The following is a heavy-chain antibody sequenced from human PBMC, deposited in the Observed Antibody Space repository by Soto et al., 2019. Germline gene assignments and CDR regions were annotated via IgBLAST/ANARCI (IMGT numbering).Heavy chain of an antibody. Sequence: QVQLVQSGAEVKKPGSSVKVSCKASGGTFNTYGISWVRQAPGQGLEWMGGIIPIFGTASYAQKFQGRVTIIADESTSTVYMELNSLRSDDTAVYYCAKKNCGRSTCFTGWFDPWGQGTLVTVSS. D-gene: IGHD2-21*01. CDR1: GGTFNTYG. J-gene: IGHJ5*02. CDR2: IIPIFGTA. CDR3: AKKNCGRSTCFTGWFDP. V-gene: IGHV1-69*01.